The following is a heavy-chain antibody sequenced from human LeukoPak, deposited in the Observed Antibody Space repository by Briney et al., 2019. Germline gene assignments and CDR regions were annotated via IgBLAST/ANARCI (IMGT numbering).Heavy chain of an antibody. CDR3: ARELRYSDPDTVLDY. J-gene: IGHJ4*02. Sequence: PGGSLRLSCAASGFTFSDYYMSWIRQAPGKGLEWVSYISSSSSYTNYADSVKGRFTISRHNSQNMVFLQMNSLRPDDTAVYYCARELRYSDPDTVLDYWGQGTLVTVSS. D-gene: IGHD1-26*01. V-gene: IGHV3-11*05. CDR1: GFTFSDYY. CDR2: ISSSSSYT.